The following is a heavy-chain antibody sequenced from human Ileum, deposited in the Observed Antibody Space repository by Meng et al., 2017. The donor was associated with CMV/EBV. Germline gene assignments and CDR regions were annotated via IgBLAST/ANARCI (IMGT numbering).Heavy chain of an antibody. CDR3: STRGSSGYDYPY. D-gene: IGHD5-12*01. Sequence: SGLSLSTGWMSWVRQAPGKGLEWVGRIKSNTDDATTDFAAPVKGRFTISRDDSKNTMYLEMSSLSTEDTAMYYCSTRGSSGYDYPYWGQGTLVTVSS. CDR1: GLSLSTGW. J-gene: IGHJ4*02. V-gene: IGHV3-15*01. CDR2: IKSNTDDATT.